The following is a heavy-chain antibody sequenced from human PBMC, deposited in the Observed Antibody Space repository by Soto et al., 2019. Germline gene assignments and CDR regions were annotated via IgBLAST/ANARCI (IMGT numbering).Heavy chain of an antibody. CDR3: ARDTTRAMVRIYYGMDV. CDR2: IWYDGSNK. CDR1: GFTFSNYG. D-gene: IGHD3-10*01. Sequence: QVQLVESGGGVVQPGRSLRLSCAASGFTFSNYGVHWVCQAPGKGLEWVAVIWYDGSNKYYADSVKGRFTISRDNSKNTLYLQMNSLRAEDTAVYYCARDTTRAMVRIYYGMDVW. V-gene: IGHV3-33*01. J-gene: IGHJ6*01.